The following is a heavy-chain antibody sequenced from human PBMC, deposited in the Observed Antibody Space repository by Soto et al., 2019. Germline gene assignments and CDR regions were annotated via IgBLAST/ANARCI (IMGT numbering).Heavy chain of an antibody. CDR3: AREAYNGNFYGYFQH. J-gene: IGHJ1*01. D-gene: IGHD1-26*01. CDR1: VYSVIGCAHY. CDR2: IYYSGTT. V-gene: IGHV4-61*08. Sequence: SETRSLTCTVSVYSVIGCAHYWSCILQPPWKGLDWIVYIYYSGTTNSNPSLNSRVSISVDTSKNQFSLKLNSVTAADTAVYFCAREAYNGNFYGYFQHWGQGTLVTVSS.